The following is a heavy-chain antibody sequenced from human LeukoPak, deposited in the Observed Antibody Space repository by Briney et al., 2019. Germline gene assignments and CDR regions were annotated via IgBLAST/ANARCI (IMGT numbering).Heavy chain of an antibody. CDR1: GYIFTDYA. Sequence: ASVTVSCKASGYIFTDYAIQWVRQAPGQGLEWMGWINAGNGKTKYSQKFQGRVTITRDTSASTAYMELSGLRSDDTAVYYCARARWTSTVTTYYLDFWGQGTLVTVSS. D-gene: IGHD4-17*01. CDR2: INAGNGKT. J-gene: IGHJ4*02. V-gene: IGHV1-3*01. CDR3: ARARWTSTVTTYYLDF.